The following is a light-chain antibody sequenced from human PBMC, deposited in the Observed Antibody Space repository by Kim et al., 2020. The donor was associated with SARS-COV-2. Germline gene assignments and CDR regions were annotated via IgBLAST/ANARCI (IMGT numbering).Light chain of an antibody. Sequence: SVSPGQTAYITCSGDKLGDKYAFWYQQKPGQSPVLVIYQDNKRPSGIPERFSGSNSANTATLTISGTQAMDEADYYCQAWDRSTAVFGGGTQLTVL. CDR3: QAWDRSTAV. CDR2: QDN. V-gene: IGLV3-1*01. CDR1: KLGDKY. J-gene: IGLJ2*01.